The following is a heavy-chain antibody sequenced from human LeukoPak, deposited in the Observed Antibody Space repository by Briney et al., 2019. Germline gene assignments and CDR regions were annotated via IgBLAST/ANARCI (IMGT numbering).Heavy chain of an antibody. CDR1: GYTFTDNY. D-gene: IGHD3-16*02. CDR2: INPHSGDT. V-gene: IGHV1-2*02. Sequence: ASVKVSCKPSGYTFTDNYVHWVRQAPGQGLEWMGWINPHSGDTIYAQKFQGRVTMTRDTSISTAYMELSRLRSDDTAVYYCARLEPEGSYLVWGQGTLVTVSS. J-gene: IGHJ4*02. CDR3: ARLEPEGSYLV.